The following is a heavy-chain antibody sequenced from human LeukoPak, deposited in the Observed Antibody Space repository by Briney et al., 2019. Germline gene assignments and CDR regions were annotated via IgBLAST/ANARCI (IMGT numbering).Heavy chain of an antibody. J-gene: IGHJ6*03. D-gene: IGHD2-15*01. Sequence: PGGSLRLSCAASGFTFSSYEMNWVRQAPGKGLEWVSGINWNGGSTGYADSVKGRFTISRDNAKNSLYLQMNSLRAEDTALYYCARAVGFYYYMDVWGKGTTVTVSS. CDR2: INWNGGST. V-gene: IGHV3-20*04. CDR1: GFTFSSYE. CDR3: ARAVGFYYYMDV.